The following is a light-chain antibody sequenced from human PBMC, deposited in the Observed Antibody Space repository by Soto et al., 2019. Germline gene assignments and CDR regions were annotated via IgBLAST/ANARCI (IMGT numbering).Light chain of an antibody. CDR1: QSVSSN. Sequence: EIVMTQSPATLSVSPGERATLSCRASQSVSSNLAWYQQKPVQAPRLLIYGASTRATGIPARFSGSGSGTEFTLTISSLQSEDFAVYYCQQYNNWTWKFGQGTKVEIQ. J-gene: IGKJ1*01. CDR2: GAS. V-gene: IGKV3-15*01. CDR3: QQYNNWTWK.